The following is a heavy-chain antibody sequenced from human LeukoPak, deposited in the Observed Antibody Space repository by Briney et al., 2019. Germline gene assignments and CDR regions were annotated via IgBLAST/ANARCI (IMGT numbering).Heavy chain of an antibody. V-gene: IGHV3-23*01. CDR3: ARDPPMTTDYGLDV. J-gene: IGHJ6*02. D-gene: IGHD4-11*01. CDR1: GFTFSSYA. CDR2: VSGSGGDT. Sequence: GGSLRLSCAASGFTFSSYAMSWVRQAPGKGLEWVSTVSGSGGDTNYADSVKGRFTISRDNSKNTLYLHMNSLRAEDTAVYYCARDPPMTTDYGLDVWGQGTTVTVSS.